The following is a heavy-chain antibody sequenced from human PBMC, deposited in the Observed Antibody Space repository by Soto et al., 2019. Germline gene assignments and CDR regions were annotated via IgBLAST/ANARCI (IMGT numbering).Heavy chain of an antibody. D-gene: IGHD6-13*01. CDR1: GFTFSSYS. V-gene: IGHV3-48*02. Sequence: GGSLRLSCAASGFTFSSYSMNWVRQAPGKGMEWVSYITSSSTMYYADSVKGRFTISRDNAKNSLYLQMNSLRDEDTAVYYCASGRVIAAPGRSDYYYGMDVWGQGTTVTVSS. CDR2: ITSSSTM. J-gene: IGHJ6*02. CDR3: ASGRVIAAPGRSDYYYGMDV.